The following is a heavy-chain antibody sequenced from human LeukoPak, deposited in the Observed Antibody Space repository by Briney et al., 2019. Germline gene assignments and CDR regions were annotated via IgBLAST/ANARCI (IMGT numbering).Heavy chain of an antibody. D-gene: IGHD3-3*01. CDR3: ARAPLAKYYDFWSGYPTNDAFDI. CDR1: GYTFTSYD. Sequence: VASVKVSCKASGYTFTSYDINWVRQATGQGLEWMGWMNPNSGNTGYAQKFQGRVTMTRNTSISTAYMELSSLRSEDTAVYYCARAPLAKYYDFWSGYPTNDAFDIWGQGTMVTVSS. J-gene: IGHJ3*02. V-gene: IGHV1-8*01. CDR2: MNPNSGNT.